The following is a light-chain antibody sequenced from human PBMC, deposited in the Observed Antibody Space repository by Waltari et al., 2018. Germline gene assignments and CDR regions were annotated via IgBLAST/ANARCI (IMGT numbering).Light chain of an antibody. J-gene: IGLJ1*01. V-gene: IGLV3-21*04. CDR2: DDR. CDR3: QVWDSRSDHLYV. CDR1: NIGSKS. Sequence: SYVLTQPPSVSAAPGKAARITRGGNNIGSKSVHWYQQKPGQAPVLVIYDDRDRPSGIPERFSGSNSGDTATLTISRVEAGDEADYYCQVWDSRSDHLYVFGTGTKVTVL.